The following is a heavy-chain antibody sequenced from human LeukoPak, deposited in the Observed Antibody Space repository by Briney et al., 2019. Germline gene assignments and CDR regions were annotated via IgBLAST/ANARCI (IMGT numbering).Heavy chain of an antibody. J-gene: IGHJ4*02. CDR1: GFTFSSYA. D-gene: IGHD3-10*01. Sequence: GRSLRLSCAASGFTFSSYAMHWVRQAPGKGLEWVAVISYDGSNKYYADSVKGRFTISRDNSKNTLYLQMNSLRAEDTAVYYCARGRTGYGSGSYPPYFDYWGRGTLVTVSS. CDR3: ARGRTGYGSGSYPPYFDY. CDR2: ISYDGSNK. V-gene: IGHV3-30*04.